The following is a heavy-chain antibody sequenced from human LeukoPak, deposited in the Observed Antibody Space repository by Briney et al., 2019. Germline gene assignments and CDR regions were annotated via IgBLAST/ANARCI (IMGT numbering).Heavy chain of an antibody. Sequence: GGSLRLSCTASGFAFDEHGMSWVRQVPGKGLEWVSGINWSGGSTGYADPLRGRFTISRDNTKNSLYLQMDSLRAEDTALYYCARAPITSPFYFDYWGQGTLVTVSS. CDR2: INWSGGST. CDR1: GFAFDEHG. J-gene: IGHJ4*02. V-gene: IGHV3-20*04. CDR3: ARAPITSPFYFDY. D-gene: IGHD2-2*01.